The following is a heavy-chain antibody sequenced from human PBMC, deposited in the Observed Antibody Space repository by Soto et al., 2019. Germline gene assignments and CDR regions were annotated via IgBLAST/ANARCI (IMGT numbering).Heavy chain of an antibody. D-gene: IGHD3-3*01. CDR1: GYTFTGYY. V-gene: IGHV1-2*04. Sequence: ASVKVSCKASGYTFTGYYMHWVRQAPGQGLEWMGWINPNSGGTNYAQKFQGWVTMTRDTSISTAYMELSRLRSDDTAVCYCARATYYDFWSGYSGFDYWGQGTLVTVSS. CDR2: INPNSGGT. CDR3: ARATYYDFWSGYSGFDY. J-gene: IGHJ4*02.